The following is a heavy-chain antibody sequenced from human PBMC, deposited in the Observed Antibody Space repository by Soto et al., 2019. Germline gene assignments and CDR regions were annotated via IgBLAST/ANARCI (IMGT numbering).Heavy chain of an antibody. CDR3: VRVVAIPGYPDN. CDR2: IVPTVDTS. J-gene: IGHJ4*02. D-gene: IGHD5-12*01. Sequence: QVQLVQSGAEVRQPASSVKVSCKTSGATFSSYAITWVRQAPGQGLEWMGGIVPTVDTSTYAQKFQGRVTITEDKFTYTVYMELSSLRADDTAVYYCVRVVAIPGYPDNWGQGTLVTVSS. CDR1: GATFSSYA. V-gene: IGHV1-69*14.